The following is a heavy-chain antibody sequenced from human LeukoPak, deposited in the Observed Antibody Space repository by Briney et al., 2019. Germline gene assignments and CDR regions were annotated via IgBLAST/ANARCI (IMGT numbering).Heavy chain of an antibody. CDR1: GFTFSSYA. V-gene: IGHV3-23*01. Sequence: GGSLRLSCAASGFTFSSYAMSWVRQAPGKGLEWVSAISGSGSNTYYADSMKGRFTISRDNSKNTLYLQMNSLRAEDTAVYYCAKAVADAGFDYWGQGTLVTVSS. D-gene: IGHD6-19*01. J-gene: IGHJ4*02. CDR2: ISGSGSNT. CDR3: AKAVADAGFDY.